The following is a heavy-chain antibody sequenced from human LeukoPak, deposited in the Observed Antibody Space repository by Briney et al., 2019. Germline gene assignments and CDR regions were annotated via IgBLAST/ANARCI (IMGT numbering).Heavy chain of an antibody. CDR3: PNLRGSLSSYFAS. D-gene: IGHD3-10*01. Sequence: GGSLRLSCAASGFTFSTYVMSWVRQAPGKGLEWVSTISASGIGTYYADSVKGRFTVSRDNSKNTLYLQMNSLRAEDTAVYFGPNLRGSLSSYFASWGQGTLVTVSS. V-gene: IGHV3-23*01. J-gene: IGHJ4*02. CDR2: ISASGIGT. CDR1: GFTFSTYV.